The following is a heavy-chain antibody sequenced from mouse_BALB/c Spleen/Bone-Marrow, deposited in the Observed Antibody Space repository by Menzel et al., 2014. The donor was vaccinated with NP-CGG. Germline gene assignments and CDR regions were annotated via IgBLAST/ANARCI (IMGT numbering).Heavy chain of an antibody. D-gene: IGHD4-1*01. V-gene: IGHV14-3*02. CDR2: IDPANGNT. Sequence: EVKLVESRAELVKPGASVKLSCTASGFDIKDTYMHWVKQRPEQGLEWIGRIDPANGNTKYDPKFQGKATITADTSSNTAYLQLSSLTSEDTAVYYCARWGKLGRGYFDVWGAGTTVTVSS. CDR3: ARWGKLGRGYFDV. CDR1: GFDIKDTY. J-gene: IGHJ1*01.